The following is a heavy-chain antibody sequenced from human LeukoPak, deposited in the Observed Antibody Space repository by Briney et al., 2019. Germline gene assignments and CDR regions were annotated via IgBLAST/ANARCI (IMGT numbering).Heavy chain of an antibody. CDR3: ARDMVPYCGGDCYPLGDLAFDI. Sequence: VASVKVSCKASGYTFTSYYMHWVRQAPGQGLEWMGIINPSGGSTSYAQKFQGRVTMTRDTSTSTVYMELSSLRSEDTAVYYCARDMVPYCGGDCYPLGDLAFDIWGQGTMVTVSS. J-gene: IGHJ3*02. V-gene: IGHV1-46*01. CDR2: INPSGGST. D-gene: IGHD2-21*02. CDR1: GYTFTSYY.